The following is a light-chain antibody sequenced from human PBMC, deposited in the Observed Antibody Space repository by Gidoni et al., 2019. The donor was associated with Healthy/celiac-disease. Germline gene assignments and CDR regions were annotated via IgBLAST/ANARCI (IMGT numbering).Light chain of an antibody. CDR1: QSISSY. CDR3: QQSYSTPPT. Sequence: DIQMTQSPSSLSASVGDRVTINCRASQSISSYLNWYQQKPGKAPKLLIYAASSLQSGVPSRFSGSGSGTDFTLTISSLQPEDFATYYCQQSYSTPPTFXQXTRLEIK. V-gene: IGKV1-39*01. CDR2: AAS. J-gene: IGKJ5*01.